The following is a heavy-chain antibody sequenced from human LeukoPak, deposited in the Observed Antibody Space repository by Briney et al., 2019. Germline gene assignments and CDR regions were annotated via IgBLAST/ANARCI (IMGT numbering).Heavy chain of an antibody. D-gene: IGHD1-26*01. CDR2: IYSGGST. J-gene: IGHJ3*02. V-gene: IGHV3-66*02. Sequence: PGGSLRLSCAASGFTVSSNYMSWVRQAPGRGLEWVSVIYSGGSTYYADSVKGRFTISRDNSKNTLSLQMNSLRTDDTAVYYCAGLSSGTYYSAFGIWGQGTMVTVS. CDR1: GFTVSSNY. CDR3: AGLSSGTYYSAFGI.